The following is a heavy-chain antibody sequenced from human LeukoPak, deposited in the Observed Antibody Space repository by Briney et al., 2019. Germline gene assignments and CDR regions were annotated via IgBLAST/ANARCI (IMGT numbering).Heavy chain of an antibody. J-gene: IGHJ4*02. CDR3: AREAYVWGSYRYTEAYFDY. Sequence: SETLSLTCAVYGGSFSGYYWSWIRQPPGKGLEWIGEINHSGSTNYNPSLKSRVTISVDTSKNQFSLKLSSVTAADTAVYYCAREAYVWGSYRYTEAYFDYWGQGTLVTVSS. CDR1: GGSFSGYY. V-gene: IGHV4-34*01. D-gene: IGHD3-16*02. CDR2: INHSGST.